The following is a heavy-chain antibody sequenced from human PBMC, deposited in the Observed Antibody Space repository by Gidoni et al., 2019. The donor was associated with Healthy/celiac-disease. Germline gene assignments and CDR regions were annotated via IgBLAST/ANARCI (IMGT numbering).Heavy chain of an antibody. CDR3: ARDVTGIAAAGYFDY. CDR2: IWYDGSNK. CDR1: GFTFSSYG. Sequence: QVQLVESGGGVVQPGRSLRLSCAASGFTFSSYGMHWVRQAPGKGLEWVAVIWYDGSNKYYADSVKGRFTISRDNSKNTLYLQMNSLRAEDTAVYYCARDVTGIAAAGYFDYWGQGTLVTVSS. J-gene: IGHJ4*02. V-gene: IGHV3-33*01. D-gene: IGHD6-13*01.